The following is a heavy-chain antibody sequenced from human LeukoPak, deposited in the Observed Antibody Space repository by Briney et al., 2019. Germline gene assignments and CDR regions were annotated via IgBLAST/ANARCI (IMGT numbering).Heavy chain of an antibody. V-gene: IGHV5-51*01. J-gene: IGHJ4*02. CDR2: IYPGDSDT. D-gene: IGHD6-19*01. CDR3: ARGIAVTRNYYFDY. CDR1: GYSCTNYW. Sequence: GESLKISCKGSGYSCTNYWIGWVRQMPGKGLEWIGIIYPGDSDTRYSPSFQGQVTISADKSSSTAYVQWSNLKASDTAMYYCARGIAVTRNYYFDYWGQGSLVTVSS.